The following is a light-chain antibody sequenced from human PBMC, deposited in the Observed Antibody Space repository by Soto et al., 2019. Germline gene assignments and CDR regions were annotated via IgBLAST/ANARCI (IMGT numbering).Light chain of an antibody. CDR1: QSVNSN. V-gene: IGKV3-15*01. CDR2: YAS. CDR3: QQYNTWPWT. J-gene: IGKJ1*01. Sequence: EIVMTQSPATLSVYPGERATLSCRASQSVNSNLAWYQRKRGQAPRLLIFYASTRAPGIPSGFSGSGSGTEFTLTISSLQSEDFAVYYCQQYNTWPWTFGQGTEVEIK.